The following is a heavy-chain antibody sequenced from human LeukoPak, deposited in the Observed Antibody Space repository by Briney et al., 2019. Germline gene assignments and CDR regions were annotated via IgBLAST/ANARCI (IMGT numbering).Heavy chain of an antibody. Sequence: PSETLSLTRTVSGDSLNSSYWTWIRQPAGKGLEWIGRIYISGTTNYNPSLKSRVFMSIDTSKNQFSLKVRSVTAADTAVYYCARDWATVTSYWFDPWGPGTLVTVSS. V-gene: IGHV4-4*07. J-gene: IGHJ5*02. D-gene: IGHD4-17*01. CDR1: GDSLNSSY. CDR3: ARDWATVTSYWFDP. CDR2: IYISGTT.